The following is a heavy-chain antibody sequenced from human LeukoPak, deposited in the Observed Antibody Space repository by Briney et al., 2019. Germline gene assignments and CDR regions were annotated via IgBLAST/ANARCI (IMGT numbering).Heavy chain of an antibody. CDR2: IYGGGTT. CDR3: VRGDNWFDP. V-gene: IGHV3-53*01. CDR1: GFTVSTNY. Sequence: GGSLRLSCVPSGFTVSTNYMTWVRQAPGKGLEWVSVIYGGGTTYYADSVKGRFTISRDNSKNTVYLQMNSLRAEDTAVYYCVRGDNWFDPWGQGTLVTVSS. J-gene: IGHJ5*02.